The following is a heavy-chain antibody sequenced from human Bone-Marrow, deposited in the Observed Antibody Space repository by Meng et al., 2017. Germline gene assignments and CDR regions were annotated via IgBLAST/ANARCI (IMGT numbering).Heavy chain of an antibody. CDR2: INSDGSST. D-gene: IGHD2-2*01. Sequence: GGSLRLSCAASGFTFSSYWMHWVHQAPGKGLVWVSRINSDGSSTSYADSVKGRFTISRDNAKNTLYLQMNSLRAEDTAVYYCTRAFKDTKYCFDYWGQGTLVTVSS. J-gene: IGHJ4*02. V-gene: IGHV3-74*01. CDR1: GFTFSSYW. CDR3: TRAFKDTKYCFDY.